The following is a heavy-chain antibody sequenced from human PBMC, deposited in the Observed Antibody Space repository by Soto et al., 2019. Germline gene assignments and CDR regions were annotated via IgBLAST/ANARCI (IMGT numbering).Heavy chain of an antibody. CDR2: IIPILGTA. J-gene: IGHJ6*02. V-gene: IGHV1-69*13. CDR1: GGTFSSYA. Sequence: ASVKVSCKASGGTFSSYAISWVRQAPGQGLEWMGGIIPILGTANYAQKFQGRVTITADESTSTAYMELSSLRSEDTAVYYCARDLSSTRPLLSRLPPMDVWGQGTTVTVSS. CDR3: ARDLSSTRPLLSRLPPMDV. D-gene: IGHD6-13*01.